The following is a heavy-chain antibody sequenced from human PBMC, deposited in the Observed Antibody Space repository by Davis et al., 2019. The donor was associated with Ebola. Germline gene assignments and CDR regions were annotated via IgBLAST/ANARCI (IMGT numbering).Heavy chain of an antibody. Sequence: GESLKISCPDSVITFSSYAMTWVRQAPGKGLEWVSAISGSGGSTYYADSVKGRFTISRDNSKKTLYLQVNSLRDEDTAVYYCAKFSRAGDSVWGQGTLVTVSS. V-gene: IGHV3-23*01. CDR1: VITFSSYA. CDR3: AKFSRAGDSV. D-gene: IGHD6-13*01. CDR2: ISGSGGST. J-gene: IGHJ4*02.